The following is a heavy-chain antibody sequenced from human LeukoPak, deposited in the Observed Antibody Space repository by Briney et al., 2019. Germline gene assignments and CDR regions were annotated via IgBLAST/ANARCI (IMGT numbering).Heavy chain of an antibody. CDR1: GFTFSNYA. Sequence: GGSLTLSCPASGFTFSNYAMNWVRQAPGKGREWVSAISGSGGNTYYADSVKGRFTISRDNSKNTLYLQMKSLRAEDTAVYYCAKRDYWGQGTLVTVSS. J-gene: IGHJ4*02. CDR2: ISGSGGNT. CDR3: AKRDY. V-gene: IGHV3-23*01.